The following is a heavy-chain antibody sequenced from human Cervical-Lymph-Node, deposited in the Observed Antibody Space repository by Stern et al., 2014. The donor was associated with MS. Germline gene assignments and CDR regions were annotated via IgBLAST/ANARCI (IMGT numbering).Heavy chain of an antibody. CDR1: GGSISSDGYY. CDR3: ASGVDRGVHDY. J-gene: IGHJ4*02. V-gene: IGHV4-31*03. D-gene: IGHD3-10*01. Sequence: VQLVESGPGLVKPSQTLSLSCTVSGGSISSDGYYCTWIRQQPGKGLEWIGYMYSSGSTYYNPSLKGRVTISGDTSENQFSLKLTSVTAADTAVYYCASGVDRGVHDYWGQGTLVTVSS. CDR2: MYSSGST.